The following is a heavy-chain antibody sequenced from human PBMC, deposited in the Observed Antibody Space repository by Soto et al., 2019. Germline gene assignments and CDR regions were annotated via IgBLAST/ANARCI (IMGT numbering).Heavy chain of an antibody. CDR1: GGSISSSSYY. J-gene: IGHJ5*02. CDR2: IYYSGST. Sequence: PSETLSLTCTVSGGSISSSSYYWGWIRQPPGKGLEWIGSIYYSGSTYYNPSLKSRVTISVDTSKNQFSLKLSSVTAADTAVYYCASPKIAFYNWFDPPGQQTLVTVSS. D-gene: IGHD3-3*02. CDR3: ASPKIAFYNWFDP. V-gene: IGHV4-39*01.